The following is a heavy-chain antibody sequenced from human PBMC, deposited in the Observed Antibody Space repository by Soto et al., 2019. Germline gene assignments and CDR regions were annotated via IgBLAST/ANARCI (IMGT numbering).Heavy chain of an antibody. V-gene: IGHV1-18*01. Sequence: QVQLVQSGAEVKKPGASVKVSCKASGYTFTSYGISWVRQAPGQGLEWMGWISAYNGNTKYAQKLQGRVTMTTDTSTSTAYMELRSLRADDTAVYYCARDTRYWDIVVVMDVWGQGTTVTVSS. CDR2: ISAYNGNT. CDR3: ARDTRYWDIVVVMDV. CDR1: GYTFTSYG. D-gene: IGHD2-15*01. J-gene: IGHJ6*02.